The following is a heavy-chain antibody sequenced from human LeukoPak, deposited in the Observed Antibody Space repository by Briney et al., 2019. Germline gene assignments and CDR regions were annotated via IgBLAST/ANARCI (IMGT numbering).Heavy chain of an antibody. CDR2: INPNSGRT. CDR1: GYTFTDYY. Sequence: ASVKVSCKASGYTFTDYYMHWVRQAPGQGLEWMGWINPNSGRTHYAQKFQGRVTMTRDTSIGTGYMELSRLRSDDTAVYYCARPLTAVTKTYYYYGLDVWGQGTAVTVSS. CDR3: ARPLTAVTKTYYYYGLDV. V-gene: IGHV1-2*02. D-gene: IGHD4-11*01. J-gene: IGHJ6*02.